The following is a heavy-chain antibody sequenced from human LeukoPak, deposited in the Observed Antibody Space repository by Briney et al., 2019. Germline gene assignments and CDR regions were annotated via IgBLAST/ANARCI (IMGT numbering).Heavy chain of an antibody. Sequence: GGSLRLSCAASGFTVSSNYMSWVRQAPGKGLEWVSVIYSGGSTYYADSVKGRFTISRDNSKNTLYLQTNSLRAEDTAVYYCARSPPYGSGVDYWGQGTLVTVSS. V-gene: IGHV3-53*01. CDR1: GFTVSSNY. D-gene: IGHD3-10*01. J-gene: IGHJ4*02. CDR2: IYSGGST. CDR3: ARSPPYGSGVDY.